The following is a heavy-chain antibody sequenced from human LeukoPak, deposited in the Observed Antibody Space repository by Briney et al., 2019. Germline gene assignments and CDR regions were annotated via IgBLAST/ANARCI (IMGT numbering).Heavy chain of an antibody. D-gene: IGHD5-18*01. CDR3: ARGGYSYGYDYFDY. Sequence: SVKVSCKASGGTFSNYAVSWVRQAPGQGLEWMGGIIPVFEKPNYARKFQGRVTITRDTSASTAYLELSSLRSEDTAVYYCARGGYSYGYDYFDYWGQGTLVTVSS. CDR1: GGTFSNYA. J-gene: IGHJ4*02. CDR2: IIPVFEKP. V-gene: IGHV1-69*05.